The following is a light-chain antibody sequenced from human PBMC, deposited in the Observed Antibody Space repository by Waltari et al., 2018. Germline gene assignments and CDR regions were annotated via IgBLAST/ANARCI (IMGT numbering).Light chain of an antibody. CDR3: QQCYSTPYT. J-gene: IGKJ2*01. Sequence: DIVMTQSPDSLAVSLAERVTITAMSSKNLLYNSANKNSLAWFQQKPGQPPKLLIYWASTRESGVPDRFSGSGSGTEFTLTISSLQAADVAVYYCQQCYSTPYTFGQGTKLEIK. CDR2: WAS. V-gene: IGKV4-1*01. CDR1: KNLLYNSANKNS.